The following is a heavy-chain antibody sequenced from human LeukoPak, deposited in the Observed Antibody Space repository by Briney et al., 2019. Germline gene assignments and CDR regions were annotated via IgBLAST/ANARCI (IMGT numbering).Heavy chain of an antibody. CDR2: IIPILGIA. Sequence: GASVKVSCKASGYTFTSYGISWVRQAPGQGLEWMGRIIPILGIANYAQKFQGRVTITADKSTSTAYMELSSLRSEDTAVYYCARVYSSTTDYYFDYWGQGTLVTVSS. CDR3: ARVYSSTTDYYFDY. J-gene: IGHJ4*02. D-gene: IGHD2-2*01. V-gene: IGHV1-69*04. CDR1: GYTFTSYG.